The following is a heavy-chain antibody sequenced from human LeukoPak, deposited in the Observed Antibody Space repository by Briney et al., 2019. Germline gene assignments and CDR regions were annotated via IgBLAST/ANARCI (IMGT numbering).Heavy chain of an antibody. Sequence: GGSLRLSCAASGFTFSTYAMTWVRQAPGRGLEWVSAISGSGGTTLYTNSVRGRFTISRDNSKNTLYLEMNSLRAEDTAVYYCAENGQVPKYDSWGQGTLVTVSS. CDR3: AENGQVPKYDS. J-gene: IGHJ4*02. D-gene: IGHD3/OR15-3a*01. CDR1: GFTFSTYA. CDR2: ISGSGGTT. V-gene: IGHV3-23*01.